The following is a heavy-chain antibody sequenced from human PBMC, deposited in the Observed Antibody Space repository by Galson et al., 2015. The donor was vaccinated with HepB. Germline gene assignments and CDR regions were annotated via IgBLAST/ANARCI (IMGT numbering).Heavy chain of an antibody. CDR1: GYTFTDYY. Sequence: SVKVSCKASGYTFTDYYIHWVRQAPGQGLEWMGWVSPNSGGTNYPQKFQGRVTMTRDTSISTAYMEVTRLTSDGTAVYFCAREGHCSSTSCHHDYWGQGTLVTVSS. J-gene: IGHJ4*02. CDR3: AREGHCSSTSCHHDY. D-gene: IGHD2-2*01. V-gene: IGHV1-2*02. CDR2: VSPNSGGT.